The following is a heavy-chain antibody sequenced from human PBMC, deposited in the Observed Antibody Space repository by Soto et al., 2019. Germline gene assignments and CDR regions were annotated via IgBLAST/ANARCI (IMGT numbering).Heavy chain of an antibody. D-gene: IGHD2-2*01. CDR2: ISWNSGSI. J-gene: IGHJ6*03. V-gene: IGHV3-9*01. CDR1: GFTFDDYA. CDR3: AKAGSLPAATLYYYYYYMDV. Sequence: EVQLVESGGGLVQPGRSLRLSCAASGFTFDDYAMHWVRQAPGKGLEWVSGISWNSGSIGYADSVKGRFTISRDNAKNSLYLQMNSLSAEDTALYYCAKAGSLPAATLYYYYYYMDVWGKGPTVTVSS.